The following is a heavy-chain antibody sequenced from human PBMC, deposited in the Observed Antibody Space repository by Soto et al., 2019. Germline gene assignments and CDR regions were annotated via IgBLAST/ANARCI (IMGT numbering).Heavy chain of an antibody. J-gene: IGHJ6*02. V-gene: IGHV3-33*01. CDR2: IWYDGSNK. D-gene: IGHD2-21*02. CDR1: GFTFSSYG. Sequence: GGSLRLSCAASGFTFSSYGMHWVRQAPGKGLEWVAVIWYDGSNKYYADSVKGRFTISRDNSKNTLYLQMNSLRAEDTAVYYCASSYCGGDCYGYYGMDVWGQGTTVTVSS. CDR3: ASSYCGGDCYGYYGMDV.